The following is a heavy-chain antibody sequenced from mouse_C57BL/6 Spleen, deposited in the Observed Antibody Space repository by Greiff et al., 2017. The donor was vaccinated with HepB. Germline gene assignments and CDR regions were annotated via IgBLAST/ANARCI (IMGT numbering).Heavy chain of an antibody. CDR2: IHPSDSDT. J-gene: IGHJ2*01. V-gene: IGHV1-74*01. CDR3: AMPTGIYYFDY. Sequence: VQLQPPGGELVKPGASVKGSRKAFWHTFTSYWVQWGKKRPGQGLLGIGRIHPSDSDTNYNQKFKGKATLTVEKSSSTAYMQLSSLTSEDSAVYYCAMPTGIYYFDYWGQGTTLTVSS. D-gene: IGHD4-1*02. CDR1: WHTFTSYW.